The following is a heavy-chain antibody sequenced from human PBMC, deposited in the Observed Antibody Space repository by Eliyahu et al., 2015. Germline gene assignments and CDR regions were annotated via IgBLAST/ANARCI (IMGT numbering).Heavy chain of an antibody. CDR2: IXPKRGDT. Sequence: QVQLVQSGAAVKKPGASVRVSCKASGYTFTGYYLHWVRQAPGQGLEWMGWIXPKRGDTYFXQKFQGRVTMTRDTSISTVYMELSSLRSDDTAVYYCAREYAFWRAFQFWGQGSLVSVSS. J-gene: IGHJ4*02. D-gene: IGHD3-3*01. V-gene: IGHV1-2*02. CDR1: GYTFTGYY. CDR3: AREYAFWRAFQF.